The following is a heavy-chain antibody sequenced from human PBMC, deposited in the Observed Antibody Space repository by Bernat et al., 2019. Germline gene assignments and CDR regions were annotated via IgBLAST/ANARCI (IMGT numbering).Heavy chain of an antibody. V-gene: IGHV3-23*01. CDR1: GFTFSNYA. CDR2: VSGSGVNT. Sequence: EVQLLESGGGLVHPGGSLRLACAASGFTFSNYAMTWVRQAPEKGPEWVSGVSGSGVNTYYADSVKGRFTISRDNSKNTLYLQMNSLRAEDTALYYCAKAGAYDLPDRGWFDPWGQGTLVTVSS. CDR3: AKAGAYDLPDRGWFDP. J-gene: IGHJ5*02. D-gene: IGHD3-3*01.